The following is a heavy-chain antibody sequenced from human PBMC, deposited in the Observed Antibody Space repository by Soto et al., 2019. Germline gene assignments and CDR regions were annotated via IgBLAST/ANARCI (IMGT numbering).Heavy chain of an antibody. V-gene: IGHV1-8*01. J-gene: IGHJ4*02. CDR1: GYTFPSFD. CDR2: VNPNSGNT. D-gene: IGHD1-26*01. Sequence: QVQLVQSGAEVKKPGASVKVSCKASGYTFPSFDINWVRQATGQGLEWMGWVNPNSGNTGYAQKFQGRVTMTRNTSISTAYMELSSLRSEDTAVYYCALGPLNCGSHPPAYWGQGTLVTVSS. CDR3: ALGPLNCGSHPPAY.